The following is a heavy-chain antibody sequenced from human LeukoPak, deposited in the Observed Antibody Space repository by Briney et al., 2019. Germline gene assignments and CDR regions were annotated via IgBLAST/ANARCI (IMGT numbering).Heavy chain of an antibody. J-gene: IGHJ6*04. CDR2: INPSGGST. D-gene: IGHD2-2*01. CDR3: ARSVEPKTRNYYYYYGMDV. Sequence: GASVQVSCKASGYTFTSYYMHWVRQAPGQGLEWLGIINPSGGSTSYAQKFQGRVTMTRDTSTSTVYMELSSLRSEDTAVYYCARSVEPKTRNYYYYYGMDVWGKGTTVTVSS. V-gene: IGHV1-46*01. CDR1: GYTFTSYY.